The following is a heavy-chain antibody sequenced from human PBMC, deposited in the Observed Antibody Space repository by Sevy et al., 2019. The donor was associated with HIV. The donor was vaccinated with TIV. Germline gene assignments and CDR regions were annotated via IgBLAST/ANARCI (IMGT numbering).Heavy chain of an antibody. Sequence: GESLKISCAASGFTVSSNYMSWVRQAPGKGLEWVSVIYSGGSTYYADSVKGRFTISRDNSKNTLYLQMNSLRAEDTAVYYCVRAVIGRYYYDSSGYYYDYWGQGTLVTVSS. D-gene: IGHD3-22*01. CDR2: IYSGGST. J-gene: IGHJ4*02. V-gene: IGHV3-53*01. CDR3: VRAVIGRYYYDSSGYYYDY. CDR1: GFTVSSNY.